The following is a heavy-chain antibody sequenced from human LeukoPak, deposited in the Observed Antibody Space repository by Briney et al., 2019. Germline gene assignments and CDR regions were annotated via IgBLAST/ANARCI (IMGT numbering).Heavy chain of an antibody. V-gene: IGHV3-66*01. CDR3: ARSAYCSGGSCSDY. CDR2: IYSGGST. Sequence: GGSLKLSCAASGFTVSSNYMSWVRQAPGKGLEWVSVIYSGGSTYYADSVKGRFTISRDNSKNTLYLQMNSLRAEDTAVYYCARSAYCSGGSCSDYWGQGTLVTVSS. CDR1: GFTVSSNY. D-gene: IGHD2-15*01. J-gene: IGHJ4*02.